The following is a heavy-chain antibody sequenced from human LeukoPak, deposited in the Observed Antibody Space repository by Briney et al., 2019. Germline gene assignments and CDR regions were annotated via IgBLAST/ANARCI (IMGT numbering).Heavy chain of an antibody. D-gene: IGHD2-2*01. J-gene: IGHJ6*02. CDR1: GGSISSYY. Sequence: PSETLSLTCTVSGGSISSYYWSWIRQPPGKGLEWIGYIYYSGGTNYNPSLKSRVTISVDTSKNQFSLKLSSVTAADTAVYYCARSSSTGMDVWGQGTTVTVSS. CDR2: IYYSGGT. V-gene: IGHV4-59*01. CDR3: ARSSSTGMDV.